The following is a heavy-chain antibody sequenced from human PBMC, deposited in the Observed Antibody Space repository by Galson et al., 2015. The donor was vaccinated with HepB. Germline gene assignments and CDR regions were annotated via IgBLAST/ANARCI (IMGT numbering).Heavy chain of an antibody. CDR2: IYSGGST. J-gene: IGHJ4*02. V-gene: IGHV3-66*01. Sequence: SLRLSCAASGFTVSSNYMSWVRQAPGKGLEWVSVIYSGGSTYYADSVKGRFTISRDNSKNTLYLQMNSLRAEDTAVYYCARDLRSSSSNYRGLDYWGQGTLVTVSS. CDR3: ARDLRSSSSNYRGLDY. CDR1: GFTVSSNY. D-gene: IGHD6-13*01.